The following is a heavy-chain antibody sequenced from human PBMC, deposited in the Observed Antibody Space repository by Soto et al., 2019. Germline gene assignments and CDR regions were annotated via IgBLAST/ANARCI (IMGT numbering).Heavy chain of an antibody. D-gene: IGHD2-15*01. CDR3: ARQGGYCSGGSCPDYYYYYMDV. J-gene: IGHJ6*03. CDR1: GYSFTSYW. Sequence: GESLKISCKGSGYSFTSYWIGWVRQMPGKGLEWMGIIYPGDSDTRYSPSFQGQVTISADKSISTAYLQWSSLKASDTAMYYCARQGGYCSGGSCPDYYYYYMDVWGKGTTVTVSS. CDR2: IYPGDSDT. V-gene: IGHV5-51*01.